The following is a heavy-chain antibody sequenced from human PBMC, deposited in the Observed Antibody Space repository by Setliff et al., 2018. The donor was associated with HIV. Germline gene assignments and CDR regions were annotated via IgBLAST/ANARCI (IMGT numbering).Heavy chain of an antibody. CDR1: GDSIGDYY. Sequence: SETLSLTCTVSGDSIGDYYWNWIRQPAGKGLEWIGRVYARAYSNYNPSLKSRVTMSVDTSQNQFSLKLRSVNAADTAVYYCARDWVTRSNYYGSGSPWYFDFCGRGILVTVSS. CDR3: ARDWVTRSNYYGSGSPWYFDF. D-gene: IGHD3-10*01. V-gene: IGHV4-4*07. J-gene: IGHJ2*01. CDR2: VYARAYS.